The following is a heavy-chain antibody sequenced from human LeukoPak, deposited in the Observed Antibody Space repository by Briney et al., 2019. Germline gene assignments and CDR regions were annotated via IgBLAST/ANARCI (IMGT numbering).Heavy chain of an antibody. D-gene: IGHD4-17*01. J-gene: IGHJ4*02. CDR1: GFTFSSYA. CDR3: VRETGGAVGSTDFDY. CDR2: ISYDGSNK. Sequence: GGSLRLSCAASGFTFSSYAIHWVRQAPGKGLEWVAVISYDGSNKYYADSVKGRFTISRDNSKNTLYLQMNSLRADDTAVYYCVRETGGAVGSTDFDYWGQGTLVTVSS. V-gene: IGHV3-30-3*01.